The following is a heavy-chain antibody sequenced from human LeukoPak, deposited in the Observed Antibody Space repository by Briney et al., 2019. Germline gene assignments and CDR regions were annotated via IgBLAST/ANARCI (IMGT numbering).Heavy chain of an antibody. Sequence: GESLKISCKGSGYSFTSYWISWVRQMPGKGLEWMGRIDPSDSYTKYSPSFRGHVSISSDKSISTAYLQWNSLEASDTAMYYCARIDYGSFYAMDVWGLGTTVTVSS. V-gene: IGHV5-10-1*01. CDR1: GYSFTSYW. CDR2: IDPSDSYT. CDR3: ARIDYGSFYAMDV. D-gene: IGHD3-10*01. J-gene: IGHJ6*02.